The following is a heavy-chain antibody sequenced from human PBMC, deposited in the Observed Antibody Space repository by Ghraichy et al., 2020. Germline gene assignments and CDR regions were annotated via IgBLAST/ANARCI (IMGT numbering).Heavy chain of an antibody. J-gene: IGHJ6*02. CDR3: ARGGGSGSYGATYYYGMDV. Sequence: SVKVSCKASGGTFSSYAISWVRQAPGQGLEWMGGIIPIFGTANYAQKFQGRVTITTEESTSTVYMELSSLRSEDTAGYYCARGGGSGSYGATYYYGMDVWGQGTTVTVSS. V-gene: IGHV1-69*05. D-gene: IGHD3-10*01. CDR2: IIPIFGTA. CDR1: GGTFSSYA.